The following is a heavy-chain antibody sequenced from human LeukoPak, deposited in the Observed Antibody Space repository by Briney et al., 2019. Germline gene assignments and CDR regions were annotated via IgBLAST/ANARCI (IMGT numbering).Heavy chain of an antibody. CDR2: MNPNSGNT. D-gene: IGHD2-15*01. CDR1: AYTFTSYD. Sequence: ASVKVSCKASAYTFTSYDINWVRQATGQGLEWMGWMNPNSGNTGYAQKFQSRVTMTRNTSISTAYMELSSLRSEDTAVYYCARGAPGSYCSGGSCPYFYYWGQGTLISVSS. V-gene: IGHV1-8*01. CDR3: ARGAPGSYCSGGSCPYFYY. J-gene: IGHJ4*02.